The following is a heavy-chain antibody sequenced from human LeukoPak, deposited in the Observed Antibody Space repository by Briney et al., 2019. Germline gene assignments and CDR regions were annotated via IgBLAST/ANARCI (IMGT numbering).Heavy chain of an antibody. CDR2: IKEDGTQK. J-gene: IGHJ4*02. V-gene: IGHV3-7*03. Sequence: GGSLRLSCAASGFNFQNYWMAWVRQAPGMGLEWVAHIKEDGTQKFYVDSVKGRFTISKDDAKNTLYLQMSGLRDEDTGIYYCVRGGWELDYWGQGTLVTVSS. D-gene: IGHD4-23*01. CDR1: GFNFQNYW. CDR3: VRGGWELDY.